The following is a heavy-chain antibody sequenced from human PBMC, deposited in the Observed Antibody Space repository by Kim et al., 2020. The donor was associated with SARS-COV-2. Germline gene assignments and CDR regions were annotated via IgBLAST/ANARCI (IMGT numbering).Heavy chain of an antibody. J-gene: IGHJ6*02. CDR3: ARDKGQRYNWNSYYYYGMDV. CDR1: GYTFTSYG. CDR2: ISAYNGNT. Sequence: ASVKVSCKASGYTFTSYGISWVRQAPGQGLEWMGWISAYNGNTNYAQKLQGRVTMTTDTSTSTAYMELRSLRSDHTAVYYCARDKGQRYNWNSYYYYGMDVWGQGTTVTVSS. V-gene: IGHV1-18*01. D-gene: IGHD1-7*01.